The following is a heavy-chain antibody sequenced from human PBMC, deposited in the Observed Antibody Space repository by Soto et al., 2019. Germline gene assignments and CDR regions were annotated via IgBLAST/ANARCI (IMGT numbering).Heavy chain of an antibody. D-gene: IGHD3-16*01. CDR3: ARVEGGGGYYFDY. V-gene: IGHV3-23*01. CDR1: GFTFSSYA. Sequence: GGSLRLSCAASGFTFSSYAMSWVRQAPGKGLEWVSAISGSGGSTYYADSVKGRFTISRDNSKDTLYLQMNSLRAEDTAVYYCARVEGGGGYYFDYWGQGTLVTVSS. CDR2: ISGSGGST. J-gene: IGHJ4*02.